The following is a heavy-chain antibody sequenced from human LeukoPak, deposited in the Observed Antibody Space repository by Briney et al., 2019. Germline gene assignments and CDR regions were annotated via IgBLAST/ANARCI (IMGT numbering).Heavy chain of an antibody. D-gene: IGHD3-3*01. V-gene: IGHV1-46*01. CDR2: INTSGGST. Sequence: GASVKVCCEASGYTFTSYYMHWVRQAPGQGLEWMGIINTSGGSTSYAQKFQGRVTMTRDMSTSTVYMELSSLRSEDTAVYYCARSTTIFGVVIMALGGYFDYWGQGTLVTVSS. CDR3: ARSTTIFGVVIMALGGYFDY. J-gene: IGHJ4*02. CDR1: GYTFTSYY.